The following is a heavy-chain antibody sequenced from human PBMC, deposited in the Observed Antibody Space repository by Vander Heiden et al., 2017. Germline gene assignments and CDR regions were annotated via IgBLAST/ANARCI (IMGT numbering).Heavy chain of an antibody. CDR3: ARESSSYYGSGSYPYDY. CDR1: GLHFNIYR. CDR2: ISGSSSFI. J-gene: IGHJ4*02. D-gene: IGHD3-10*01. V-gene: IGHV3-21*06. Sequence: VQLVESGGGLVKPGGSLRLSCAASGLHFNIYRMHWVRQAPGKGLEWVSSISGSSSFICYADSMKGRFTISRDNAKNSLYLQMSSLRAEDTAVYYCARESSSYYGSGSYPYDYWGQGTLVTVSS.